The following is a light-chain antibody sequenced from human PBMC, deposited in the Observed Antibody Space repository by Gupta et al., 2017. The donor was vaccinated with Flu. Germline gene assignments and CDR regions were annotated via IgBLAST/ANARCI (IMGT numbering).Light chain of an antibody. CDR3: SSYAGSNRV. CDR2: VVS. CDR1: SSDVGGYNY. J-gene: IGLJ3*02. V-gene: IGLV2-8*02. Sequence: QSALSQPHTASSSPRQSVTISCTGTSSDVGGYNYVSRYQQHPGKAPKLMIYVVSKRPSGVPDRFSGSKSGNTASLTVSGLQAEDEADYYYSSYAGSNRVFGGGTKLTVL.